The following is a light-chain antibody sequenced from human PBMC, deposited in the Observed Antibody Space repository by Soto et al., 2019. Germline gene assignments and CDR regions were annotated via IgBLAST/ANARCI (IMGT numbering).Light chain of an antibody. CDR3: QSYDSSLSGVV. J-gene: IGLJ2*01. Sequence: QAVVTQPPSVSGAPGQRVTISCNGSSSNIGAGYDVYWYQQLPGTAPKLLIYVNSNRPSGVPDRFSGSKSGTSASLAITGLQAEDEADYHCQSYDSSLSGVVFGGGTKVTVL. CDR1: SSNIGAGYD. V-gene: IGLV1-40*01. CDR2: VNS.